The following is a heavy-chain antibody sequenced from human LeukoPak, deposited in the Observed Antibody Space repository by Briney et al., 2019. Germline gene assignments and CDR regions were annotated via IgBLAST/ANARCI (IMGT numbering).Heavy chain of an antibody. V-gene: IGHV3-30-3*01. J-gene: IGHJ4*02. CDR3: ARGNRYYDLNFDY. CDR1: GFTFSSYA. CDR2: ISYDVSNK. Sequence: GRSLRLSCAASGFTFSSYAMHWVRQAPGKGLEWVAVISYDVSNKYYADSVKGRFTISRDNSKNTLYLQMNSLRAEDTAVYYCARGNRYYDLNFDYWGQGTLVTVSS. D-gene: IGHD3-3*01.